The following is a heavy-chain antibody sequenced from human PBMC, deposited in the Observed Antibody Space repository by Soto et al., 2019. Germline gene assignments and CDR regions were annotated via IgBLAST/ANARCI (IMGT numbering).Heavy chain of an antibody. CDR3: ARGTITKTSFIDS. Sequence: SLRLSCEASGFTFSSYPMHWVRQAPGKGLEWVTVISYDGGNQYYADSVKGRFTISRDNSKGTLYLQMHSLRSDDTAVYFCARGTITKTSFIDSWGQGTLVTVSA. CDR2: ISYDGGNQ. J-gene: IGHJ4*02. CDR1: GFTFSSYP. V-gene: IGHV3-30-3*01. D-gene: IGHD1-20*01.